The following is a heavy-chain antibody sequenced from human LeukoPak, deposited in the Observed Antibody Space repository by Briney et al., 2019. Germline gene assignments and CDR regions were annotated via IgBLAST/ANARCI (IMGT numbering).Heavy chain of an antibody. CDR2: INSDGSSR. V-gene: IGHV3-74*01. Sequence: GGSLRLSCAASGFTFSSYWMHWVRQAPGKGLVWVSRINSDGSSRSYADSVKGRFTVSRDNAKNTLYLQMNSLRVEDTAVYYCARDPRNVGLAPWGQGTLVTVSS. CDR1: GFTFSSYW. CDR3: ARDPRNVGLAP. D-gene: IGHD2-15*01. J-gene: IGHJ5*02.